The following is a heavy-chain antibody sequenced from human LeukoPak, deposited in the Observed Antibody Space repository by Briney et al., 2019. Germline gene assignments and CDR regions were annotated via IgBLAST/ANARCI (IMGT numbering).Heavy chain of an antibody. Sequence: GASGKVSCKASGATFSSYAISWVRQAPGQGLEWMGRIIPIFGTADYAQKFQGRVTITTDESTSTAYMELSSLRSEDTAVYYCARAELAYCGGDCYSFGDWGQGTLVTVSS. CDR1: GATFSSYA. CDR2: IIPIFGTA. V-gene: IGHV1-69*05. D-gene: IGHD2-21*01. J-gene: IGHJ4*02. CDR3: ARAELAYCGGDCYSFGD.